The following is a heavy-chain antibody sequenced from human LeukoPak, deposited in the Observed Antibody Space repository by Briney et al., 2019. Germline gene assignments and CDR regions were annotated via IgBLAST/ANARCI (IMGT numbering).Heavy chain of an antibody. J-gene: IGHJ3*02. CDR1: GYTFTAYY. CDR3: ARPGDHDAFDI. Sequence: ASVRISCKTSGYTFTAYYIHWVRQAPGQGLEWMGWINPNSGSTNYAQKFQGRVTMTRDTSISTAYMELSRLRSDDTAVYYCARPGDHDAFDIWGQGTMVTVSS. D-gene: IGHD7-27*01. V-gene: IGHV1-2*02. CDR2: INPNSGST.